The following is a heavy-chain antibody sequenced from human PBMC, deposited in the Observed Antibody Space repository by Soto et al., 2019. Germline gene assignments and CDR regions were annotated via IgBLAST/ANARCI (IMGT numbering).Heavy chain of an antibody. V-gene: IGHV3-20*04. CDR3: ARVLYDSSGYPPFDY. CDR1: GFTFDDYG. Sequence: EVQLMESGGGVVRPGGSLRLSCAASGFTFDDYGMSWVRQAPGKGLEWVSGINWNGGSTGYADSVKGRFTISRDNAKNSLYLQMNSLRAEDTALYYCARVLYDSSGYPPFDYWGQGTLVTVSS. J-gene: IGHJ4*02. CDR2: INWNGGST. D-gene: IGHD3-22*01.